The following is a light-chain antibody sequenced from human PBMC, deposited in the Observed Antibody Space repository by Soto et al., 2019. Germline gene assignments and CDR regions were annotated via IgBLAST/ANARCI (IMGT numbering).Light chain of an antibody. Sequence: IQMTQSPSSLSASVGDRVTITCQASQDITNYLIWYQQKPGKAPKLLIYDASSLGTGVSSRFSGSGSGTHFTLTICSLQPEDIATYYCQQFDSVPCTFGQGTKLEMK. J-gene: IGKJ2*02. CDR3: QQFDSVPCT. V-gene: IGKV1-33*01. CDR2: DAS. CDR1: QDITNY.